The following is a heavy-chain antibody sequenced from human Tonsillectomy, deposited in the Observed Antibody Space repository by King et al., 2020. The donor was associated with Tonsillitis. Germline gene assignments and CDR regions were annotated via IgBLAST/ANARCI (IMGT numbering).Heavy chain of an antibody. V-gene: IGHV3-23*04. CDR3: AKHVQGSWSVYDY. CDR2: IRGRGGST. D-gene: IGHD6-13*01. CDR1: GFTFSSYA. J-gene: IGHJ4*02. Sequence: VQLVESGGGLVQRGGSLRLSCAASGFTFSSYAMSWVRQAPGRGLEWVSAIRGRGGSTYYADSVKGRFTISRDNTKNTLYLQMNSLRAEDTAVYYCAKHVQGSWSVYDYWGQGTLVTVSS.